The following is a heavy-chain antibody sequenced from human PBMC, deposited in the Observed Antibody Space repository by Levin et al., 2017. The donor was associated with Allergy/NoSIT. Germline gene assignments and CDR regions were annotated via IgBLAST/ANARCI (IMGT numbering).Heavy chain of an antibody. V-gene: IGHV3-9*01. CDR3: AKDKRGMVPDAFDI. Sequence: SLKISCAASGFTFDDYAMHWVRQAPGKGLEWVSGISWNSGSIGYADSVKGRFTISRDNAKNSLYLQMNSLRAEDTALYYCAKDKRGMVPDAFDIWGQGTMVTVSS. CDR2: ISWNSGSI. J-gene: IGHJ3*02. D-gene: IGHD3-10*01. CDR1: GFTFDDYA.